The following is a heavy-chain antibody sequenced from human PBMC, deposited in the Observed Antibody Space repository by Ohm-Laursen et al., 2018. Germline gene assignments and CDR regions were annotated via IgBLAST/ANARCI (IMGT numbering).Heavy chain of an antibody. CDR3: ASFYGKGWFDP. CDR2: ISSSGSTI. CDR1: GFTFSDYY. V-gene: IGHV3-11*01. Sequence: SLRLSCSASGFTFSDYYMSWIRQAPGKGLEWVSYISSSGSTIYYADSVKGRFTISRDNAKNSLYLQMNSLRAEDTAVYYCASFYGKGWFDPWGQGTLVTVSS. D-gene: IGHD2/OR15-2a*01. J-gene: IGHJ5*02.